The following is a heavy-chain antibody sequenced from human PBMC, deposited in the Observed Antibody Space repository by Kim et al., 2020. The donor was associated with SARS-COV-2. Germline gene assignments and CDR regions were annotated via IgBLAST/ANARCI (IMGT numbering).Heavy chain of an antibody. CDR1: GASISSSNYY. Sequence: SETLSLTCTVSGASISSSNYYWGWIRQPPGKGLEWIGSIYYSGSTYYNPSLRSRVTISVDTSKNLFSLKLSSVTAADTAVYYCARWAIMITFGGVIVHDAFDIWGQGTMVTVSS. CDR2: IYYSGST. CDR3: ARWAIMITFGGVIVHDAFDI. D-gene: IGHD3-16*02. V-gene: IGHV4-39*01. J-gene: IGHJ3*02.